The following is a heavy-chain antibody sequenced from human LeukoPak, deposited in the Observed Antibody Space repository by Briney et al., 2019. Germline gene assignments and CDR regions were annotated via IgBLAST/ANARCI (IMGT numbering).Heavy chain of an antibody. J-gene: IGHJ4*02. CDR2: IYSGGTT. CDR1: GFTVSSIY. V-gene: IGHV3-53*01. CDR3: ARSSGGSHFDY. D-gene: IGHD1-26*01. Sequence: PGGSLRLSCAASGFTVSSIYMNWVRQAPGKGLQWVSVIYSGGTTDYADSVKGRFIISRDNSKNTVYLQMNSLRAEDTAMYHCARSSGGSHFDYWGQGTLVTVSS.